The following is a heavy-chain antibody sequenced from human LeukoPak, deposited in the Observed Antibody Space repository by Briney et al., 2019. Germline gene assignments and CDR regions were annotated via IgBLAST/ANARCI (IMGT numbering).Heavy chain of an antibody. CDR2: ISAYNGNT. CDR3: ARADIRAIASSGWYGFDY. CDR1: GYTFTSYG. Sequence: ASVKVSCKAPGYTFTSYGISWVRQAPGQGLEWMGWISAYNGNTNYAQKFQGRATMTTDTSTSTAFMELRSLRSDDTAVYYCARADIRAIASSGWYGFDYWGQGTLVTVSS. D-gene: IGHD6-19*01. V-gene: IGHV1-18*01. J-gene: IGHJ4*02.